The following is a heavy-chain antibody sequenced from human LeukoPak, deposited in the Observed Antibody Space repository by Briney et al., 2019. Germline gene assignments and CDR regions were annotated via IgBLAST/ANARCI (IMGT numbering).Heavy chain of an antibody. Sequence: PGRSLRLSCAVSGFTLSDYGIHWVRQAPGKGLEWVTIISSDGSIKYADSVKSRFTVSRDSSKNTVYLQMNSLRAEDTAVYYCARDILPSGSRAFDIWGQGTMVTVSS. CDR1: GFTLSDYG. J-gene: IGHJ3*02. D-gene: IGHD3-10*01. CDR2: ISSDGSIK. V-gene: IGHV3-33*01. CDR3: ARDILPSGSRAFDI.